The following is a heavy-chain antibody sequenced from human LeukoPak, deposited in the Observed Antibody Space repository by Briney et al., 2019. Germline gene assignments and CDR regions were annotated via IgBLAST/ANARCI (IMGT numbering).Heavy chain of an antibody. CDR1: GGSINSHY. V-gene: IGHV4-59*11. CDR2: IYYSGST. CDR3: AREDYELLSMDV. D-gene: IGHD2-2*01. Sequence: SETLALTCTVSGGSINSHYWSWIRQPPGKGLEWIGYIYYSGSTNYNPSFKSRVTISVDTSKNQFSLKLSSVTAAETAVYYCAREDYELLSMDVGGKGTTVTVSS. J-gene: IGHJ6*03.